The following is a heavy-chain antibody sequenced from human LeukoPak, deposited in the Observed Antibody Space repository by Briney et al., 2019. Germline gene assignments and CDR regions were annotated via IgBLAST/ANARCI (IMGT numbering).Heavy chain of an antibody. CDR1: GYTFTGYY. D-gene: IGHD6-6*01. Sequence: AASVKVSCKASGYTFTGYYMHWVRQAPGQGLEWMGWINPNSGGTNYAQKFQGRVTMTRDTSISTAYMGLSSLRSEDTAVYYCAREDRGYSSSSGGEDFDYWGQGTLVTVSS. V-gene: IGHV1-2*02. CDR2: INPNSGGT. CDR3: AREDRGYSSSSGGEDFDY. J-gene: IGHJ4*02.